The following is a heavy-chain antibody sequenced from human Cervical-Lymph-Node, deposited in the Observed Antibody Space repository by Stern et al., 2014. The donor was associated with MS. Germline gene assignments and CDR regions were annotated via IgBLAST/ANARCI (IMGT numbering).Heavy chain of an antibody. V-gene: IGHV1-18*01. CDR1: GYTFTSYG. D-gene: IGHD2-15*01. CDR2: TSSYNGNT. Sequence: QVQLVESGAAVKKPGASVKVSCKASGYTFTSYGISWVRQAPGQGLEWMGWTSSYNGNTNYAQKLQGNVTMTTDPSTSTAYMELRSLRYDDTALYCCAGGLLGSENAFDIWGQGTMVTVSS. CDR3: AGGLLGSENAFDI. J-gene: IGHJ3*02.